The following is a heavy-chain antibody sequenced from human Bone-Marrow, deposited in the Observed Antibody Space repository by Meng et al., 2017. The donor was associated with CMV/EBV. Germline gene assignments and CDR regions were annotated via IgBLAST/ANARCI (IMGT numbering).Heavy chain of an antibody. CDR3: ARSSNPRGLAWFGELYQKYGMDV. J-gene: IGHJ6*02. V-gene: IGHV3-53*01. CDR2: IYSGGNT. CDR1: GFTVSTTY. Sequence: GGSLRLSCAVSGFTVSTTYMSWVRQAPGKGREWVSVIYSGGNTNYADSVKGRFTISRDNSKNTLYLQMNSLRAEDTAVYYCARSSNPRGLAWFGELYQKYGMDVWGQGTTVTVSS. D-gene: IGHD3-10*01.